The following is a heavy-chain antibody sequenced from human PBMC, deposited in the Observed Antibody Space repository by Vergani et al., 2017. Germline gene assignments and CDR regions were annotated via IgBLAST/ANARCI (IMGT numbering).Heavy chain of an antibody. J-gene: IGHJ3*02. CDR1: GGTFSSYA. D-gene: IGHD1-7*01. CDR2: IIPIFGTA. Sequence: QVQLVQSGAEVKKPGSSVKVSCKASGGTFSSYAISWVRQAPGQGLEWMGRIIPIFGTANYAQKFQGRVTITADKSRSTAYLELSSLRSEDTAVYYCARDRGTVSPHADAFDIWGQGTMVTVSS. CDR3: ARDRGTVSPHADAFDI. V-gene: IGHV1-69*14.